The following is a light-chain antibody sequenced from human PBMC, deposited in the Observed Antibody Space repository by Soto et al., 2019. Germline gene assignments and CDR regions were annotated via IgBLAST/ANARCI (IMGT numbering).Light chain of an antibody. V-gene: IGKV1-39*01. CDR3: QQTSSTPT. CDR2: AAS. CDR1: QSIRSY. J-gene: IGKJ4*01. Sequence: IQLTQSPSSLSASVVDRVTSTCRASQSIRSYLNWYQQKPGKAPKILIYAASSLQTGVSSRFSGSGSGTDFTLTISNLKPEDFATYYCQQTSSTPTFGGGTKVDIK.